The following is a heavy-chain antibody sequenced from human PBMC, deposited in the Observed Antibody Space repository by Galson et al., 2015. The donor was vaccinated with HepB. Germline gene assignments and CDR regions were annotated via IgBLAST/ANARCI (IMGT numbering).Heavy chain of an antibody. CDR2: ISSSSSYI. J-gene: IGHJ6*02. CDR3: ARDGIAAAGANYYYYYGMDV. V-gene: IGHV3-21*01. Sequence: SLRLSCAASGFTFSSYSMNWVRQAPGKGLEWVSSISSSSSYIYYADSVKGRFTISRDNAKNSLYLQMNSLRAEDTAVYYCARDGIAAAGANYYYYYGMDVWGQGTTVTVSS. CDR1: GFTFSSYS. D-gene: IGHD6-13*01.